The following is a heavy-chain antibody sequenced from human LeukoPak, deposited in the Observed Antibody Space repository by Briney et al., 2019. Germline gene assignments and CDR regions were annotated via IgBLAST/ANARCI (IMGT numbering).Heavy chain of an antibody. CDR2: ISSSSSYI. CDR1: GFTFSSYS. D-gene: IGHD3-10*01. V-gene: IGHV3-21*01. CDR3: ARESHLGPGFDP. Sequence: TGGSLRLSCAASGFTFSSYSMNWVRQAPGKGLEWVSSISSSSSYIYYADSVKGRFTISRDNAKNSLYLQMNSLRAEDTAVHYCARESHLGPGFDPWGQGTLVTVSS. J-gene: IGHJ5*02.